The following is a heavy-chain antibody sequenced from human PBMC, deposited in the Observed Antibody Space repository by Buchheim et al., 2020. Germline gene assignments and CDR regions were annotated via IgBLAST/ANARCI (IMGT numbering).Heavy chain of an antibody. CDR3: ARGRGHSSGWYFDY. Sequence: QVQLQQWGARLLKPSETLSPTCAVYGGSFSGYYWSWIRQTPGKGLEWIGKINHSGSTNYNPSLKSRVTVSADTSKNQFSLKLSSVTAADTAVYYCARGRGHSSGWYFDYWGQGTL. D-gene: IGHD6-19*01. CDR1: GGSFSGYY. V-gene: IGHV4-34*01. J-gene: IGHJ4*02. CDR2: INHSGST.